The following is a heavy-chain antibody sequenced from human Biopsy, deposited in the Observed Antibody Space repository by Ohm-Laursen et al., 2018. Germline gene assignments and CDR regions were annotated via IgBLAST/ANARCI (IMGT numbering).Heavy chain of an antibody. CDR3: ARDRMVTIITLVRADTFDI. CDR1: GYTFTDYS. J-gene: IGHJ3*02. Sequence: EAPVKVSCKSSGYTFTDYSLHWVRQAPGQGLEWMGWVNPNSGATNYAQKFQGRVTMTSDTSISTAYIELRRLISDDTAVYFCARDRMVTIITLVRADTFDIWGQGTLVSVSS. D-gene: IGHD3-10*01. CDR2: VNPNSGAT. V-gene: IGHV1-2*02.